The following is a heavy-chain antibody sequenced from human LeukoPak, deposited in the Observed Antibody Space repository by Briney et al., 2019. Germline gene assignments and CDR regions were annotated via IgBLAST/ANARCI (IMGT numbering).Heavy chain of an antibody. CDR1: GGSMSNVY. J-gene: IGHJ4*02. Sequence: SETLSPTCTVSGGSMSNVYWSWVRQPPGQGLEWIGEISLRGLTNYNPSLRSRLTMSLDESKNQVSLNLTSVTAADKAVYYCSRESGPFSPFGFWGQGTLVSVHS. V-gene: IGHV4-4*02. CDR2: ISLRGLT. CDR3: SRESGPFSPFGF. D-gene: IGHD1-26*01.